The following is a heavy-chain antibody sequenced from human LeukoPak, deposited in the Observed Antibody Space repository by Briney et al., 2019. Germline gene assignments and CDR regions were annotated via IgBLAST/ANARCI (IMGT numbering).Heavy chain of an antibody. CDR3: ARDGPYYDILTGYYPPTD. Sequence: SSVKVSCKASGGTFSSYAISWVRQAPGQGLEWMGGIIPIFGTANYAQKFQGRVTITADESTSTAYMELSSLRSEDTAVYYRARDGPYYDILTGYYPPTDWGQGTLVTVSS. CDR1: GGTFSSYA. J-gene: IGHJ4*02. CDR2: IIPIFGTA. D-gene: IGHD3-9*01. V-gene: IGHV1-69*13.